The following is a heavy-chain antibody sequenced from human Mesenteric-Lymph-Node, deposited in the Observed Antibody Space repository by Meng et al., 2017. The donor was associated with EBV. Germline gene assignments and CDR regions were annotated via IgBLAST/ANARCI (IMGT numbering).Heavy chain of an antibody. J-gene: IGHJ6*02. Sequence: GLVQPSGTLALTLAVACGSISSSNWWSWVRQPPGKGLEWIGEIYHSGSTNYNPSLKSRVTISVDKSKNQFSLKLSSVTAADTAVYYCASRPNYYFHGMNVWGQGTTVTVSS. V-gene: IGHV4-4*02. CDR3: ASRPNYYFHGMNV. CDR1: CGSISSSNW. CDR2: IYHSGST.